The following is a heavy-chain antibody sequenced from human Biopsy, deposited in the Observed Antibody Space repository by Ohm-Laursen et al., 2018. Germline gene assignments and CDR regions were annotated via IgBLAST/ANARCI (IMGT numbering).Heavy chain of an antibody. CDR3: ARSPGRDRMDV. V-gene: IGHV3-48*04. CDR2: INVYSNKK. Sequence: LSCAASEFTFSGYSMNWVRQAPGRGLEWVSYINVYSNKKYYADSVKGRFIVSRDNDKNSLYLQMNSLRAEDTAVYHCARSPGRDRMDVWGQGTTVIVSS. J-gene: IGHJ6*02. CDR1: EFTFSGYS. D-gene: IGHD1-14*01.